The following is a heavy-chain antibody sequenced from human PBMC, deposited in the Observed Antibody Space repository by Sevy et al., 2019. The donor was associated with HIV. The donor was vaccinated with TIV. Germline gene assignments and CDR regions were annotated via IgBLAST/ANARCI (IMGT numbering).Heavy chain of an antibody. D-gene: IGHD2-2*01. CDR3: ANIPLYCSSTSCYFDY. V-gene: IGHV3-30*02. Sequence: GGSLRLSCAASGFTFSSYGMHWVRQAPGKGLEWVAFIRYEGSNKYYADSVKGRFHISRDNSKNTLYLQMNSLRAEDTAVYYCANIPLYCSSTSCYFDYWGQGTLVTVSS. CDR1: GFTFSSYG. J-gene: IGHJ4*02. CDR2: IRYEGSNK.